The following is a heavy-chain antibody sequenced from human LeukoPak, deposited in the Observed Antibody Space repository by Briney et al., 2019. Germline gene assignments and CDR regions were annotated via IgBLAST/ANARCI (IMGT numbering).Heavy chain of an antibody. D-gene: IGHD2-8*02. CDR2: NYRSGST. CDR3: ARDYTGSYYYYMDV. V-gene: IGHV4-61*02. CDR1: GGSMSSGSYY. J-gene: IGHJ6*03. Sequence: SQTLSLTCTLSGGSMSSGSYYWSWIRQPAGKGLQWIGRNYRSGSTNYNPSRPRRVTISVDTSKNQFSLKLSSVTAADTAVYYCARDYTGSYYYYMDVWGKGTTVTVSS.